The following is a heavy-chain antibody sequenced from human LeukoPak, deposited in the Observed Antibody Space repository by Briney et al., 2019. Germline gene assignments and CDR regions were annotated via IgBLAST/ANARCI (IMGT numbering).Heavy chain of an antibody. CDR3: ARDRCNNDY. J-gene: IGHJ4*02. V-gene: IGHV1-18*01. Sequence: ASVKVSCKASGYTSSNFGISWVRQAPGQGLEWMGWISAYNGNTDYAQKFQGRVTMTTDTSTTTAYMELRSLRSDDTAMYYCARDRCNNDYWGQGTLVTVSS. D-gene: IGHD1/OR15-1a*01. CDR1: GYTSSNFG. CDR2: ISAYNGNT.